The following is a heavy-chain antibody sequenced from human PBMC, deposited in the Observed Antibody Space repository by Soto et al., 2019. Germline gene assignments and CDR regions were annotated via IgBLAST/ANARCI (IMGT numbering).Heavy chain of an antibody. Sequence: SETLSLTCTVSGGSSSSYYWSWIRQPPGKGLEWIGYIYYSGSTNYNPSLKSRVTISVDTSKNQFSLKLSTVTAADTAVYFCAREMGATDYWGQGTLVTVSS. D-gene: IGHD1-26*01. CDR3: AREMGATDY. CDR2: IYYSGST. J-gene: IGHJ4*02. V-gene: IGHV4-59*01. CDR1: GGSSSSYY.